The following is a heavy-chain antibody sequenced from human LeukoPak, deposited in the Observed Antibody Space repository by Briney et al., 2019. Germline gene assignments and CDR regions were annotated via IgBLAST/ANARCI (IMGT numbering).Heavy chain of an antibody. CDR2: INSDGSTT. D-gene: IGHD4-17*01. J-gene: IGHJ6*03. V-gene: IGHV3-74*01. Sequence: PGGSLRLSCAASGFTFSGYWMHWVRQAPGKGLVWISRINSDGSTTNYAGSVKGRFTISRDNAKKTLYLQMDSLRAEDTAVYYRASRATVSTWAYYYYYMDVWGRGTTVTVSS. CDR3: ASRATVSTWAYYYYYMDV. CDR1: GFTFSGYW.